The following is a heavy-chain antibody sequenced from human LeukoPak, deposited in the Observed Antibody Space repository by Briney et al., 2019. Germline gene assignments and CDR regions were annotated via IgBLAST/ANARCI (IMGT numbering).Heavy chain of an antibody. J-gene: IGHJ4*02. V-gene: IGHV3-23*01. CDR3: ASVGEELDY. Sequence: GGSLRLSCAASGFTVSSNYMSWVRQAPGKGLEWVSAISGSGGSTYYADSVKGRFTISRDNSKNTLYLQMNSLRAEDTAVYYCASVGEELDYWGQGTLVTVSS. CDR1: GFTVSSNY. CDR2: ISGSGGST. D-gene: IGHD1-26*01.